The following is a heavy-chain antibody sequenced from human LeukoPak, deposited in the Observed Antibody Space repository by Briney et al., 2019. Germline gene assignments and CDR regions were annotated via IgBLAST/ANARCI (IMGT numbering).Heavy chain of an antibody. CDR3: ARVQGFFGEPGWFDP. J-gene: IGHJ5*02. Sequence: GGSLRLSCAASGFTFSDYYMSWIRQAPGKGLEWGSYISSSSSYTNYADSVKGRFTISRDNAKNSLYLQMNSLRAEDTAVYYCARVQGFFGEPGWFDPWGQGTLVTVSS. CDR2: ISSSSSYT. V-gene: IGHV3-11*06. CDR1: GFTFSDYY. D-gene: IGHD3-10*01.